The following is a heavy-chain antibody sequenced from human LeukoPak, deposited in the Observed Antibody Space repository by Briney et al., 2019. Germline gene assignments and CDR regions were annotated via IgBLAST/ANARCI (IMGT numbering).Heavy chain of an antibody. Sequence: GASVKVSCTASGYTFTSYGISWVRQAPGQGLEWMGWISAYNGNTNYAQKLQGRVTMTTDTSTSTAYMELRSLRSDDTAVYYCASSYYDSSGYQKTYYYYYGMDVWGQGTTVTVSS. CDR1: GYTFTSYG. J-gene: IGHJ6*02. D-gene: IGHD3-22*01. CDR3: ASSYYDSSGYQKTYYYYYGMDV. CDR2: ISAYNGNT. V-gene: IGHV1-18*01.